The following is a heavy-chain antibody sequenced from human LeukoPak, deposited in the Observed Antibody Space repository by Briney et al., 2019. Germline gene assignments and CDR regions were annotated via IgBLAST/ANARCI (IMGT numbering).Heavy chain of an antibody. J-gene: IGHJ5*02. CDR1: GGSISSYY. V-gene: IGHV4-59*01. CDR3: ARITRGPWFDP. Sequence: SETLSLTCTVSGGSISSYYWSWLRQPPGKGLEWIGYIYYSGSTNYNPSLKSRVTISVDTSKNQFSLKLSSVTAADTAVYYCARITRGPWFDPWGQGTLVTVSS. CDR2: IYYSGST. D-gene: IGHD3-16*01.